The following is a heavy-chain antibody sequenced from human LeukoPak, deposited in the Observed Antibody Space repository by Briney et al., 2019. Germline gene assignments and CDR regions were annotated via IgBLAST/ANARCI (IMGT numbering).Heavy chain of an antibody. D-gene: IGHD3-10*01. J-gene: IGHJ4*02. CDR3: ARVDRPWFHDY. V-gene: IGHV3-53*01. CDR2: IYSGGST. CDR1: GFTVSSNY. Sequence: PGGSLRLSCAASGFTVSSNYMSWVRQAPGKGLEWVSVIYSGGSTYYADSVKGRFTISRDNSKNTLYLQMNSLRAEDTAVYYCARVDRPWFHDYWGQGTLVTVSS.